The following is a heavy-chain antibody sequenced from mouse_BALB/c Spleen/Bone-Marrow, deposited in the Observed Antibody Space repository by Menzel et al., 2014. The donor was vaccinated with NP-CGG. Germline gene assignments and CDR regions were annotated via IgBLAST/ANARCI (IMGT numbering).Heavy chain of an antibody. CDR2: ISGYYGDA. J-gene: IGHJ4*01. CDR3: ARSGKVRNAMDY. CDR1: GYTFTDHA. Sequence: QVQLQQSGAKLVRPGVSVKISCKGSGYTFTDHAIHWVKRSHAKSLEWIGVISGYYGDAIYNQKFKGKATMTVYKSSSTAYIELARLTSEDSAIYYCARSGKVRNAMDYWGQGTSVTVSS. V-gene: IGHV1S137*01. D-gene: IGHD2-14*01.